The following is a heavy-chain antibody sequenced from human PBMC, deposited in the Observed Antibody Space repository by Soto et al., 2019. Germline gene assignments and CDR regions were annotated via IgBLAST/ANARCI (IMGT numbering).Heavy chain of an antibody. CDR2: ISAYNGNT. J-gene: IGHJ4*02. D-gene: IGHD3-22*01. CDR1: GSTFPSYG. Sequence: ASVQVSCPASGSTFPSYGISWVRQAPGQGLEWMGWISAYNGNTNYAQKLQGRVTMTTDTSTSTAYMELRSLRSDDTAVYYCARDLENPSLFSRYYVDYWGQGTLVTVSS. CDR3: ARDLENPSLFSRYYVDY. V-gene: IGHV1-18*01.